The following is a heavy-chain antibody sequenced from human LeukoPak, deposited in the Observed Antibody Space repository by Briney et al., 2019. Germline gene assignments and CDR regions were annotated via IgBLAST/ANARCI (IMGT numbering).Heavy chain of an antibody. Sequence: ASVKVSRKASGYTFTSYDINWVRQATGQGLEWMGWMNPNSGNTGYAQKFQGRVTMTRNTSISTAYMELSSLRSEDTAVYYCARGPHYYDSSGYYYYRYWGQGTLVTVSS. CDR1: GYTFTSYD. D-gene: IGHD3-22*01. V-gene: IGHV1-8*01. CDR3: ARGPHYYDSSGYYYYRY. J-gene: IGHJ4*02. CDR2: MNPNSGNT.